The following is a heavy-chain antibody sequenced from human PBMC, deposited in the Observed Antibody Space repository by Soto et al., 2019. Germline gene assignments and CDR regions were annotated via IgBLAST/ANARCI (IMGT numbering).Heavy chain of an antibody. CDR2: IHDSGRN. Sequence: PSDTLSGTCTVSGESVSGANYQWSWIRLPPGKGLEWTGYIHDSGRNKYKHSIKSRVIISLETSKNTLSLMMKYVQAADTAVYFCARAYNWRGFDQWGKGTMVTVSA. D-gene: IGHD1-1*01. CDR1: GESVSGANYQ. J-gene: IGHJ4*02. CDR3: ARAYNWRGFDQ. V-gene: IGHV4-61*01.